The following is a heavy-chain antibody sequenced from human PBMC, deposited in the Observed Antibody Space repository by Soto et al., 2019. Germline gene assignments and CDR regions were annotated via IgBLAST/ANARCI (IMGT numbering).Heavy chain of an antibody. CDR3: ARLYSGYDDAVLFDY. J-gene: IGHJ4*02. CDR1: GGSISSYY. V-gene: IGHV4-59*01. Sequence: SETLSLTCTVSGGSISSYYWSWIRQPPGKGLEWIGYIYYSGSTNYNPSLKSRVTISVDTSKNQFSLKLSSVTAADTAVYYCARLYSGYDDAVLFDYCGQGTLVTVSS. CDR2: IYYSGST. D-gene: IGHD5-12*01.